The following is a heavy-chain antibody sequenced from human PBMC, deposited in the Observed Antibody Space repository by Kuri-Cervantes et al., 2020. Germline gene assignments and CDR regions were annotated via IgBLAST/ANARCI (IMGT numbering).Heavy chain of an antibody. CDR2: INTNTGNP. J-gene: IGHJ6*02. Sequence: ASVKVSCKASGYTFTSYAMNWVRQAPGQGLEWMGWINTNTGNPTYAQGFTGRFVFSLDTSVSTAYLQISSLKAEDTAVYYCARLRGAYGGTPYYHYGMDVWGQGTTVTVSS. CDR1: GYTFTSYA. CDR3: ARLRGAYGGTPYYHYGMDV. D-gene: IGHD4-23*01. V-gene: IGHV7-4-1*02.